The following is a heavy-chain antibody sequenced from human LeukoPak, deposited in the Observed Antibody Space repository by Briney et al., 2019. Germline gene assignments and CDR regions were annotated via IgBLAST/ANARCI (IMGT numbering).Heavy chain of an antibody. CDR3: ARARSGWTTYYFDY. V-gene: IGHV4-39*07. J-gene: IGHJ4*02. D-gene: IGHD6-19*01. Sequence: SETLSLTCTVSGGSISSSSYYWGWIRQPPGKGLEWIGSIYYSGSTYYNPSLKSRVTMSVDTSKNQFSLKLSSVTAADTAVYYCARARSGWTTYYFDYWGQGTLVTVSS. CDR1: GGSISSSSYY. CDR2: IYYSGST.